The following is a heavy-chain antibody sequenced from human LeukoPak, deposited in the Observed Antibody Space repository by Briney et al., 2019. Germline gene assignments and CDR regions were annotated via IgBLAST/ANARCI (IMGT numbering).Heavy chain of an antibody. Sequence: SQTLSLTCAISGDSLSINTAAWTWIRQSPSRGLEWLGRTYYRSKWYNDYAVSVKSRITINPVTSKNQFSLQLNSVTPEDTAVYYCARSRQWLNWFDPWGQGTLVTVSS. J-gene: IGHJ5*02. D-gene: IGHD6-19*01. CDR2: TYYRSKWYN. CDR1: GDSLSINTAA. V-gene: IGHV6-1*01. CDR3: ARSRQWLNWFDP.